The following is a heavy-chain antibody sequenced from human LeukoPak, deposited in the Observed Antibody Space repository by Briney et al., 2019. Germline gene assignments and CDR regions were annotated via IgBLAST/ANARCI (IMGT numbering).Heavy chain of an antibody. CDR3: AKGRTYYDSSGTIDY. V-gene: IGHV3-23*01. CDR1: GFTFSNYA. CDR2: ISGSGGST. Sequence: GGSLRLSCTASGFTFSNYALSWVRQAPGKGLEWVSAISGSGGSTYYADSVKGRFTISRDNSKNTLYLRMSSLRAEDTALYYCAKGRTYYDSSGTIDYWGQGTLVTVSS. J-gene: IGHJ4*02. D-gene: IGHD3-22*01.